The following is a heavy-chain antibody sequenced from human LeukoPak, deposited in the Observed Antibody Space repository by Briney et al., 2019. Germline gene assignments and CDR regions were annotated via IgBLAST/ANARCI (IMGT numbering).Heavy chain of an antibody. CDR2: ISSSSSTI. J-gene: IGHJ4*02. D-gene: IGHD1-26*01. V-gene: IGHV3-48*04. Sequence: GRSLRLSCAASGFTFSSYAMHWVRQAPGKGLEWVSYISSSSSTIYYADSVRGRFTISRDNAKNSLYLQMNSLRAEDTAVYYCARGGWEFDYWGQGTLVTVSS. CDR3: ARGGWEFDY. CDR1: GFTFSSYA.